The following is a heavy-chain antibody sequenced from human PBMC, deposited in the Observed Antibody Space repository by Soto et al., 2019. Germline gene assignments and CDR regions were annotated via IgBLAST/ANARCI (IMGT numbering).Heavy chain of an antibody. Sequence: SVKVSCKASGGTFSSYAISWVRQAPGQGLEWMGGIIPIFGTANYAQKFQGRVTITADESTSTAYMELSSLRSEDTAVYYCARDQPTEDIVLMVYPNDAFDIWGQGPMVTVSS. D-gene: IGHD2-8*01. CDR1: GGTFSSYA. J-gene: IGHJ3*02. CDR3: ARDQPTEDIVLMVYPNDAFDI. V-gene: IGHV1-69*13. CDR2: IIPIFGTA.